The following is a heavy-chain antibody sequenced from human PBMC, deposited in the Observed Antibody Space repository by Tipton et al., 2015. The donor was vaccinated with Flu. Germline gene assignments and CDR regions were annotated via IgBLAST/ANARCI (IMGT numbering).Heavy chain of an antibody. D-gene: IGHD3-10*01. CDR1: GYSISSGYY. Sequence: TLSLTCTVSGYSISSGYYWGWIQQPPGKGLEWIGSIYHSGSTYYNPSLKSRVTISVDTSKNQFSLKLSSVTVADTAVYYCAIGTLWFGDTSGWFDPWGQGTLVTVSS. V-gene: IGHV4-38-2*02. CDR2: IYHSGST. CDR3: AIGTLWFGDTSGWFDP. J-gene: IGHJ5*02.